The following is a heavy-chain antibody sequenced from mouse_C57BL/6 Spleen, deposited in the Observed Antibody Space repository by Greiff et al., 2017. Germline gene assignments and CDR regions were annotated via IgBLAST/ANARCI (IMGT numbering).Heavy chain of an antibody. J-gene: IGHJ1*03. Sequence: QVQLQQSGPELVKPGASVKISCKASGYAFSSSWLNWVKQRPGKGLEWIGRIYPGDGETNYNGKFKGKATLTADQSSSTAYMQLSSLTSEDSAVYFCAITTVVEGDFDVWGTGTTVTVSS. V-gene: IGHV1-82*01. D-gene: IGHD1-1*01. CDR2: IYPGDGET. CDR1: GYAFSSSW. CDR3: AITTVVEGDFDV.